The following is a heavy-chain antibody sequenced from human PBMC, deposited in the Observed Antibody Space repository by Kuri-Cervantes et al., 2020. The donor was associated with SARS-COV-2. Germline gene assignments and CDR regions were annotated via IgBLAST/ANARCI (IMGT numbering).Heavy chain of an antibody. CDR2: IYYSGST. V-gene: IGHV4-59*01. D-gene: IGHD6-19*01. J-gene: IGHJ4*02. CDR3: ARGGWQSDYFDY. Sequence: GSLSLACTVSGGSISSYYWSWIRQPPGKGLEWIGYIYYSGSTNYNPSLKSRVTISVDTSKNQFSLKLSSVTAADTAVYYCARGGWQSDYFDYWGQGTLVTVSS. CDR1: GGSISSYY.